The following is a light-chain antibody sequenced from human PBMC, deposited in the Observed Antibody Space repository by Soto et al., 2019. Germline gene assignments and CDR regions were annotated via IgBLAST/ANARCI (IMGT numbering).Light chain of an antibody. CDR1: QGVSSS. V-gene: IGKV1D-13*01. Sequence: AIQLTQSPSSLSASVGDRVTITCRASQGVSSSLAWYQQKPGTAPKLLIYDASDLETGVPSRFSSSGSGTDFTLTISRMQTEDFATYYCQQFNNYPLTFGQGTRLEIK. J-gene: IGKJ5*01. CDR3: QQFNNYPLT. CDR2: DAS.